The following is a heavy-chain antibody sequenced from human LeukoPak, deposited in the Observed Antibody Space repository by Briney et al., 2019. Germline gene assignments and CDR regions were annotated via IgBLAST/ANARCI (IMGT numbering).Heavy chain of an antibody. CDR2: ISSSGSTI. CDR1: GFTFSSYE. V-gene: IGHV3-48*03. J-gene: IGHJ3*02. D-gene: IGHD6-19*01. Sequence: GGSLRLSCAASGFTFSSYEMNWVRQAPGKRLEWVSYISSSGSTIYYADSVKGRFTISRDNAKNSLYLQMNSLRAEDTAVYYCARDRGRSSGPEDAFDIWGQGTMVTVSS. CDR3: ARDRGRSSGPEDAFDI.